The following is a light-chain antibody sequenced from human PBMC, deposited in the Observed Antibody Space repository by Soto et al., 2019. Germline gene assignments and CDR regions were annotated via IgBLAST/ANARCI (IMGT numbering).Light chain of an antibody. CDR1: SSDVGGYNY. CDR2: EVS. J-gene: IGLJ1*01. V-gene: IGLV2-14*01. Sequence: QSALTQPASVSGSPGQSITISCTGTSSDVGGYNYVSWYQQHPGKAPKLIIYEVSNRPSGVSHRFSGSKSGNTASLTISGLQAEDEADYYCSSYTSSYTYVFGSGTKATVL. CDR3: SSYTSSYTYV.